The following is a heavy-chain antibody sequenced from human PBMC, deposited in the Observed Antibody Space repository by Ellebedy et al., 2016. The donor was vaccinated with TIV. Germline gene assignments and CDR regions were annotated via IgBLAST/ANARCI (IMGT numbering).Heavy chain of an antibody. CDR2: IYYSGST. D-gene: IGHD3-9*01. Sequence: LRLSXSVSGGSLISGDNYWSWIRQHPGKGLEWIGYIYYSGSTYYNPSLKSRVTISVDTSKNQFSLKLSSVTAADTAVYFCARAVYSDILTGHYYFDYWGQGTLVTVSS. J-gene: IGHJ4*02. CDR3: ARAVYSDILTGHYYFDY. V-gene: IGHV4-31*03. CDR1: GGSLISGDNY.